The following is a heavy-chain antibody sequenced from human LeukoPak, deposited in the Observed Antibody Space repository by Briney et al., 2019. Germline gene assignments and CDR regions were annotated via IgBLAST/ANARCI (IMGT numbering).Heavy chain of an antibody. CDR3: ARVIPYYYGMDV. CDR1: GGSISSYY. V-gene: IGHV4-59*01. Sequence: SETLSLTCTVSGGSISSYYWSWIPQPPGKGLEWSGYIYYSGSTNYNPSLKRRVTISVDTSKHQFSLKLRPVTPADTAVYYCARVIPYYYGMDVWGQRTTLTVPS. CDR2: IYYSGST. J-gene: IGHJ6*02.